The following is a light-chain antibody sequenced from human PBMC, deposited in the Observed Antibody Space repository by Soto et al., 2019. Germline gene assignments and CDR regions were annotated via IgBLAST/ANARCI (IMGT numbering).Light chain of an antibody. V-gene: IGKV3-20*01. J-gene: IGKJ1*01. CDR3: QQYGNSPQT. CDR1: QSVSSN. CDR2: GAS. Sequence: EIVLTQSPGTLSLSPGERATLSCRASQSVSSNLAWYQQKPGQAPRLLIHGASTRATGVADRFSGSGSGTDFTLTISRLEPEDFAVYYCQQYGNSPQTFGQGTKVDIK.